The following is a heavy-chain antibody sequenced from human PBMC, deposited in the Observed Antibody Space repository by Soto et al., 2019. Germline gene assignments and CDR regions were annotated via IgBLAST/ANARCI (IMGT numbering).Heavy chain of an antibody. CDR1: GFTFSDYY. CDR2: INTLSSAI. J-gene: IGHJ4*02. V-gene: IGHV3-11*01. CDR3: ARRLQWQLRPLDS. D-gene: IGHD6-19*01. Sequence: NPGGSLRLSCAGSGFTFSDYYMTWIRQAPGKGLEWVSYINTLSSAIYYADSVKGRFTISRDNAKNSPYLQMNSLRAEDTAVYYCARRLQWQLRPLDSWGRGTLVTVSS.